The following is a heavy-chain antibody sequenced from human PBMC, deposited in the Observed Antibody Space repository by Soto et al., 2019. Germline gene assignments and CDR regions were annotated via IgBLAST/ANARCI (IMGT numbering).Heavy chain of an antibody. V-gene: IGHV4-34*01. Sequence: SETLSLTCAVYGGSFSGYYWSWIRQPPGKGLEWIGEINHSGSTTYNPSLKSRVTISVDTSKNQFSLKLSSVTAADTAVYYCARSAPNGEYYYDSSGYYPDYWGQGTLVTVSS. J-gene: IGHJ4*02. CDR2: INHSGST. D-gene: IGHD3-22*01. CDR3: ARSAPNGEYYYDSSGYYPDY. CDR1: GGSFSGYY.